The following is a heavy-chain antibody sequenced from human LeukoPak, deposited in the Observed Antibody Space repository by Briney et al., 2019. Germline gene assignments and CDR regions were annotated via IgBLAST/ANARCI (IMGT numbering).Heavy chain of an antibody. CDR3: ARKHSSGWSVGVLDV. D-gene: IGHD6-19*01. J-gene: IGHJ6*02. V-gene: IGHV4-39*01. CDR1: GGSISSRDHY. Sequence: SETLSLTCTVSGGSISSRDHYWGWLRQSPGKELEWIGSIYYSGNTYYNPSLRSRVAMSVDTSKNQFSLRLSSVTAADTAVYYCARKHSSGWSVGVLDVWGQGTTVTVSS. CDR2: IYYSGNT.